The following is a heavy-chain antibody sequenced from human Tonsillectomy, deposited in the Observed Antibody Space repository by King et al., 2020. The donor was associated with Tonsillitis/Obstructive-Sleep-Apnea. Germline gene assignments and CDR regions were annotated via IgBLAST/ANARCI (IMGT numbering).Heavy chain of an antibody. CDR1: GFTFSNYW. CDR3: ARGPDLSSGWASFDY. J-gene: IGHJ4*02. Sequence: VQLVESGGGLVQPGGSLRLSCAASGFTFSNYWMTWVRQAPGKGLEWVANIKQDGSEKYYVDSVKGRFTISRDNAKNSLYLQMNSLRAEDTAVYYCARGPDLSSGWASFDYWGQGDLVTVSS. D-gene: IGHD6-19*01. CDR2: IKQDGSEK. V-gene: IGHV3-7*03.